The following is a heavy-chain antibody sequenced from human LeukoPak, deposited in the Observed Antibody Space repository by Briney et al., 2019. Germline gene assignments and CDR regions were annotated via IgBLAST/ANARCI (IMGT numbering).Heavy chain of an antibody. V-gene: IGHV1-46*01. Sequence: ASVKVSCKASGYTFTSYAMNWVRQAPGQGLEWMGIINPSGGSTSYAQKFQGRVTMTRDMSTSTVYMELSSLRSEDTAVYYCARELLPYYFDYWGQGTLVTVSS. CDR3: ARELLPYYFDY. CDR1: GYTFTSYA. D-gene: IGHD2-21*01. CDR2: INPSGGST. J-gene: IGHJ4*02.